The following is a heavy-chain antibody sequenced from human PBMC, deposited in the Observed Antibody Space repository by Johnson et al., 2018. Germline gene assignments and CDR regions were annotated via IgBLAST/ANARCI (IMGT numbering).Heavy chain of an antibody. J-gene: IGHJ1*01. CDR1: GFSFSSYA. CDR2: ISYDGSNK. V-gene: IGHV3-30*18. D-gene: IGHD3-22*01. Sequence: QVQLVESGGGVVQPGRSLRLSCAASGFSFSSYAMHWVRQAPGKGLEWVAVISYDGSNKYYADSVKGRFTISRDNSKNTLYLQMNSLRAEDTAVYYCAKDGYYYDSSGSRVQYFQHWGQGTLVTVSS. CDR3: AKDGYYYDSSGSRVQYFQH.